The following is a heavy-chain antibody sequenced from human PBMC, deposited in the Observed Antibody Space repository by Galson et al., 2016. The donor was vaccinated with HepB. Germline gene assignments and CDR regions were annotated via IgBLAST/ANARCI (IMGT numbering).Heavy chain of an antibody. D-gene: IGHD6-6*01. J-gene: IGHJ2*01. CDR2: IKPDGREK. CDR3: AKDSSSAL. Sequence: SLRLSCAASGFTFSTSWMSWVRQAPGKGLEWVANIKPDGREKYYVDSVKGRFTISRDNAKNSLFLQMNSLRAEDTAVYYCAKDSSSALWGCGSLVTVSS. V-gene: IGHV3-7*01. CDR1: GFTFSTSW.